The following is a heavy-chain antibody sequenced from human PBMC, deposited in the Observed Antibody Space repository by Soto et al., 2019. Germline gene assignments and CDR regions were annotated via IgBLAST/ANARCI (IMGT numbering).Heavy chain of an antibody. Sequence: SETLSLTCTVSGGSISSYYWSWSRQPPGKGLEWIGYIYYSGSTNYKPSLKSRVTISVDTSKNQFSLKVSSVTAADTAVYYCASRHSSPYFDYWGQGTLVTVSS. CDR2: IYYSGST. D-gene: IGHD6-13*01. CDR3: ASRHSSPYFDY. V-gene: IGHV4-59*08. CDR1: GGSISSYY. J-gene: IGHJ4*02.